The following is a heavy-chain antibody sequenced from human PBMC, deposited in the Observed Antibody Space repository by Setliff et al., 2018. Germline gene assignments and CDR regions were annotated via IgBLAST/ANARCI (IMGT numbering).Heavy chain of an antibody. CDR3: ARDVFDFRTGQAGP. Sequence: PGGSLRLSCAASGFSFSDYAMSWVRQAPRKGLEWVSGGSTGKTDYADSVKGRFTISRDNAKNSLYLQMNSLRVEDTAVYYCARDVFDFRTGQAGPWGQGTLVTVSS. CDR2: GGSTGKT. J-gene: IGHJ5*02. CDR1: GFSFSDYA. V-gene: IGHV3-23*01. D-gene: IGHD3-3*01.